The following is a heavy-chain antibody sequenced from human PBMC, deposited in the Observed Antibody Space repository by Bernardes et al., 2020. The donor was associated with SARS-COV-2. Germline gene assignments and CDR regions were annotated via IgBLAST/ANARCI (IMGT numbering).Heavy chain of an antibody. Sequence: SATLTLTCAVYGGSFSGSYWSWIRQPPGQGLAWIGEINHSGSTNYNPSLKSRVTISVDTSKNQFSLKLSSVTAADTAVYYCARWDIVVVPAAISGFDPWGQGTLVTGSS. D-gene: IGHD2-2*01. V-gene: IGHV4-34*01. J-gene: IGHJ5*02. CDR2: INHSGST. CDR3: ARWDIVVVPAAISGFDP. CDR1: GGSFSGSY.